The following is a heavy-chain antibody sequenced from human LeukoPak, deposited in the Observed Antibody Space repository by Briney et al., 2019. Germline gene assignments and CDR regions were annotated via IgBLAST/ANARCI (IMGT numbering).Heavy chain of an antibody. CDR1: GGTFSSYS. J-gene: IGHJ4*02. D-gene: IGHD1-26*01. V-gene: IGHV1-69*04. Sequence: SVKVSCKASGGTFSSYSISWVRQAPGQGLEWMGRIIPILGIANYAQKFQGRVTITADKSTSTAYMELSSLRSEDTAVYYCSRGGAHEFDYWGQGTLVTVSS. CDR3: SRGGAHEFDY. CDR2: IIPILGIA.